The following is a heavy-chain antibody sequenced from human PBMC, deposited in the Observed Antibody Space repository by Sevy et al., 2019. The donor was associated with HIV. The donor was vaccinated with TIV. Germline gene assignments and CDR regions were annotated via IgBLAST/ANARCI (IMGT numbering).Heavy chain of an antibody. D-gene: IGHD1-26*01. V-gene: IGHV3-30*18. J-gene: IGHJ4*02. CDR2: ISYDGSNK. Sequence: GGSLRLSCAASGFTFNTYGLHWVRQAPGKGLEWAAVISYDGSNKYYADSVKGRFTISRDNAKNTLYLQLNSLRDEDTAVYYCAKETQSLVWRATSYFDYWGQGTLVTVSS. CDR3: AKETQSLVWRATSYFDY. CDR1: GFTFNTYG.